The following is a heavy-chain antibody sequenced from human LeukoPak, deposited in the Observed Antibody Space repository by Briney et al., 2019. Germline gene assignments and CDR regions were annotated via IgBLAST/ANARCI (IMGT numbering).Heavy chain of an antibody. D-gene: IGHD2-2*01. CDR1: GGTFSSYA. V-gene: IGHV1-69*05. Sequence: GASVKVSCKASGGTFSSYAISWVRQAPGQGLDWMGGIIPIFGTANYAQKFQGRVTITTDESTSTAYMELSSLRSEDTAVYYCARELVVPAAIRGGWFDPWGQGTLVTVSS. J-gene: IGHJ5*02. CDR2: IIPIFGTA. CDR3: ARELVVPAAIRGGWFDP.